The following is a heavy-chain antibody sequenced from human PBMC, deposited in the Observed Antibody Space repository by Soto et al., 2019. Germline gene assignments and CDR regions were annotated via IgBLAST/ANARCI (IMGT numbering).Heavy chain of an antibody. D-gene: IGHD6-13*01. CDR1: GFTFSSYW. CDR3: ARGYSSSWPDAFDI. CDR2: IKQDGSEK. V-gene: IGHV3-7*01. J-gene: IGHJ3*02. Sequence: GGSLRLSCAASGFTFSSYWMSWVRQAPGKGLEWVANIKQDGSEKYYVDSVKDRFTISRDNAKNSLYLQMNSLRAEDTAVYYCARGYSSSWPDAFDIWGQGTMVTVSS.